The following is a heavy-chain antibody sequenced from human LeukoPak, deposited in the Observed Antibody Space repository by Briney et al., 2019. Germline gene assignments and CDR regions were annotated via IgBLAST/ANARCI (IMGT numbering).Heavy chain of an antibody. Sequence: SETLSLTCTVSGGSVSSHRYYWGWLRQPPGKGLEWIGSVYYSGSTYYDPSLKSRVVISVDTSKNQFSLKLNSVTAADTAVYYCARIYSSSWFLNWFDPWGQGTLVTVSS. CDR1: GGSVSSHRYY. CDR3: ARIYSSSWFLNWFDP. J-gene: IGHJ5*02. CDR2: VYYSGST. V-gene: IGHV4-39*01. D-gene: IGHD6-13*01.